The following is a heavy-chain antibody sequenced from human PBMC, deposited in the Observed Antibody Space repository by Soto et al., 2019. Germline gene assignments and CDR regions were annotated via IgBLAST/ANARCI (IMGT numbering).Heavy chain of an antibody. CDR1: GFTFTSSA. J-gene: IGHJ6*02. D-gene: IGHD3-3*01. CDR2: IVVGSGNT. V-gene: IGHV1-58*01. CDR3: AAPHNSAYYDFWSGYYGMDV. Sequence: SVKVSCKASGFTFTSSAVQWVRQARGQRLEWIGWIVVGSGNTNYAQKFQERVTITRDMSTSTAYMELSSLRSEDTAVYYCAAPHNSAYYDFWSGYYGMDVWGQGTTVTVSS.